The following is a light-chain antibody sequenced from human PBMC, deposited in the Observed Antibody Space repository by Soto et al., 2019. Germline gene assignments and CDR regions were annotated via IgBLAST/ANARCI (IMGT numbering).Light chain of an antibody. Sequence: IQLTQSPSSLSASVGDRVTITCRASHGISNNLAWYQLKAGKAPKLLIYAASTLQSGVPSRFSGSGSGTDFTLTISSLQTEDFATYYCQQLNNYLLTFGGGTKVEIK. CDR3: QQLNNYLLT. V-gene: IGKV1-9*01. CDR1: HGISNN. J-gene: IGKJ4*01. CDR2: AAS.